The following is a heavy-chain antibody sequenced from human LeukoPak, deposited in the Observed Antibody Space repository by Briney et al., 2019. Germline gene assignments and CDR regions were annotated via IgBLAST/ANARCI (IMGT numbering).Heavy chain of an antibody. CDR3: ANYWGYFDY. J-gene: IGHJ4*02. V-gene: IGHV4-34*01. Sequence: SETLSLTCAVYGGSFSGYYWSWIRQPPGKGLEWIGEINHSGSTNYNPSLKSRVTISVDTSKNQFSLKLSSVTAADTAVYYCANYWGYFDYWGQGTLATVSS. CDR1: GGSFSGYY. CDR2: INHSGST. D-gene: IGHD3-16*01.